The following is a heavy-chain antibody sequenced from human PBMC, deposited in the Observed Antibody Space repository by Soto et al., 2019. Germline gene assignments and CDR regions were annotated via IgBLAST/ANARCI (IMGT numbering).Heavy chain of an antibody. CDR2: IYYSGST. CDR3: ARLLGGIIVVLYWYFAL. J-gene: IGHJ2*01. CDR1: GGSISSGDYY. D-gene: IGHD3-22*01. Sequence: QVPLQESGPGLVKPSQTLSLTCTVSGGSISSGDYYWSWIRQPPGKGLEWIGYIYYSGSTYYNPSLKRRVDIAGDTSNNQFSLKLSYVTAADRSVYDCARLLGGIIVVLYWYFALWGRGTLVTVSS. V-gene: IGHV4-30-4*01.